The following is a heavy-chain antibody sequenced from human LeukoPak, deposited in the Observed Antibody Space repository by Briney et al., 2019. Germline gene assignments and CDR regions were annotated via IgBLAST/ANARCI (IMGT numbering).Heavy chain of an antibody. V-gene: IGHV3-30-3*01. Sequence: GRSLRLSCAASGFTFSSYAMHWVRQAPGKGLEWVAVISYDGSNKYYADSVKGRFTISRDNSKNTLYLQMNSLRAEDTAVYYCARGQALWFGELFHYYYGMDVWGQGTTVTVSS. CDR1: GFTFSSYA. J-gene: IGHJ6*02. CDR3: ARGQALWFGELFHYYYGMDV. D-gene: IGHD3-10*01. CDR2: ISYDGSNK.